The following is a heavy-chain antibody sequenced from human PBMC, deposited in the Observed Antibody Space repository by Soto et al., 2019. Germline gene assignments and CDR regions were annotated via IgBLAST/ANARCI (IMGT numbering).Heavy chain of an antibody. CDR2: IKQDGSEK. D-gene: IGHD1-7*01. Sequence: GGSLRLSCAASGFTFSSYWMSWVRQAPGKGLEWVANIKQDGSEKYYVDSVKGRFTISRDNAKNSLYLQMNSLRAEDTAVYYCARGRAGTTPVFDYWGKGTLVTVSS. CDR3: ARGRAGTTPVFDY. J-gene: IGHJ4*02. V-gene: IGHV3-7*01. CDR1: GFTFSSYW.